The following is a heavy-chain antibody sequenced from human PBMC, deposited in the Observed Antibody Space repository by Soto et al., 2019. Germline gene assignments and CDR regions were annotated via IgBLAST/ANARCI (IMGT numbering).Heavy chain of an antibody. CDR3: ARRIIEDSVIPAESAFDI. CDR2: ISAYNGNT. D-gene: IGHD3-16*02. J-gene: IGHJ3*02. CDR1: GYTFTSYG. Sequence: ASVKVSCKASGYTFTSYGISWVRQAPGQGLEWMGWISAYNGNTNYAQKLQGRVTMTTDTSTSTAYMELRSLRSDDTAVYYCARRIIEDSVIPAESAFDIWGQGTMVTVSS. V-gene: IGHV1-18*01.